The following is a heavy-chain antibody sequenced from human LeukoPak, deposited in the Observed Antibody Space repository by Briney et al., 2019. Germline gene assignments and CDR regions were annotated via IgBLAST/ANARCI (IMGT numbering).Heavy chain of an antibody. CDR3: AKGTDYSSGWSYFDC. J-gene: IGHJ4*02. D-gene: IGHD6-19*01. CDR1: GFTFSSYA. Sequence: PGGSLRLSCAASGFTFSSYAMSWVRQAPGKGLEWVSAISGSGGSTYYADSVKGRFTISRDNSKNTLYLQMNSLRAEDTAIYYCAKGTDYSSGWSYFDCWGQGTLVTVSS. CDR2: ISGSGGST. V-gene: IGHV3-23*01.